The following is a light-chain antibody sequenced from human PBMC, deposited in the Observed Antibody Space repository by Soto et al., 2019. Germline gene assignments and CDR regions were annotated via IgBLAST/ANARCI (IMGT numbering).Light chain of an antibody. V-gene: IGKV3D-15*01. CDR2: PAS. J-gene: IGKJ4*02. CDR1: HSVSSN. CDR3: QYYNCWLT. Sequence: EIVMTQYHTTLSMSPGARATLSCRASHSVSSNFAWFQQKPGQAPRLLIYPASTVATSIPALFSGGCSGTEFTLTSSSLQAEYVAYYYCQYYNCWLTFGEGTKVDI.